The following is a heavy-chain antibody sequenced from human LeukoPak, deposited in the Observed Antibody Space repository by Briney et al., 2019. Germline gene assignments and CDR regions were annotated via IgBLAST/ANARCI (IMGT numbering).Heavy chain of an antibody. V-gene: IGHV1-18*01. Sequence: ASVKVSCKASGYTFTSYGISWVRQAPGQGLEWMGWISAYNGNTNYAQKFQGRVTMTEDTSTDTAYMELSSLRSEDTAVYYCATGSYGHGHGMDVWGQGTTVTVSS. CDR3: ATGSYGHGHGMDV. CDR2: ISAYNGNT. J-gene: IGHJ6*02. CDR1: GYTFTSYG. D-gene: IGHD3-10*01.